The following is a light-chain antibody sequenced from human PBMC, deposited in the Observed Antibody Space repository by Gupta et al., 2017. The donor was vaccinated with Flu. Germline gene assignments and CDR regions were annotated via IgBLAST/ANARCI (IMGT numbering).Light chain of an antibody. CDR2: YNN. Sequence: QSVLPQPPSASATPGQRVTISCSGSSSNIGSKTVNWYQQLPGTAPKLLIYYNNRRPSGVPDRFSGAKSGTSASLAISGLQSDDEADYYCAAWDDSLNGVVFGGGTKLTVL. CDR1: SSNIGSKT. J-gene: IGLJ3*02. V-gene: IGLV1-44*01. CDR3: AAWDDSLNGVV.